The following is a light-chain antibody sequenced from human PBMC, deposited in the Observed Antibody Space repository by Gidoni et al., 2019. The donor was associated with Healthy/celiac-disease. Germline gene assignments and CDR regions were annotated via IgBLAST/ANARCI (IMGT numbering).Light chain of an antibody. J-gene: IGLJ2*01. CDR3: QSYDSSLSGYVV. V-gene: IGLV1-40*01. CDR2: GNS. Sequence: QSVLTQPPSVSGAPGQRVPISCTGSSSNIGAGYDVPLYQQLPGTAPKLLIYGNSNRPSGVPDRFSGSKSGTSASLAITGLQAEDEADYYCQSYDSSLSGYVVFGGGTKLTVL. CDR1: SSNIGAGYD.